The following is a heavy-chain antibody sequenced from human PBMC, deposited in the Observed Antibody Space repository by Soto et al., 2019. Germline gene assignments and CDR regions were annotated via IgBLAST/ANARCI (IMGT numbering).Heavy chain of an antibody. J-gene: IGHJ5*02. CDR3: ARDRASSSSWYWFDP. CDR1: GGSISSYY. Sequence: ETLSLTCTVSGGSISSYYWNWIRQPPGKGLEWIGYIYYSGSTNYNPSLKSRVTISVDTSKNQFSLKLGSVTAADTAVYYCARDRASSSSWYWFDPWGQGTLVTVSS. V-gene: IGHV4-59*01. CDR2: IYYSGST. D-gene: IGHD6-13*01.